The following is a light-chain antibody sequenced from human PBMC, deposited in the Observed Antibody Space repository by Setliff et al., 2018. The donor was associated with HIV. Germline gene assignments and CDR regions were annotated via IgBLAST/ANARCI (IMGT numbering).Light chain of an antibody. CDR1: SSDVGHYNL. J-gene: IGLJ1*01. CDR2: QAT. V-gene: IGLV2-23*01. CDR3: CSNTGSNTYV. Sequence: QSALAQPASVSGSPGQSITVSCTGTSSDVGHYNLVSWYQQHPGKAPKLMIYQATKRPSGVSNRFSGSKSGNTASLTISGLQAEDEADYYCCSNTGSNTYVFGTGTKVTVL.